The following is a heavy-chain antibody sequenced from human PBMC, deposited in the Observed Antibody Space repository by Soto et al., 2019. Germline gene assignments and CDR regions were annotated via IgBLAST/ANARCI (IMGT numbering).Heavy chain of an antibody. CDR1: GGSISSGGYY. J-gene: IGHJ5*02. CDR3: ARSMYYYGSGNPDWFDP. V-gene: IGHV4-31*03. CDR2: IYYSGST. D-gene: IGHD3-10*01. Sequence: SETLSLTCTVSGGSISSGGYYWSWIRQHPGKGLEWIGYIYYSGSTYYNPSLKSRVTISVDTSKNQFSLKLSSVTAADTAVYYCARSMYYYGSGNPDWFDPWGQGTLVIVSS.